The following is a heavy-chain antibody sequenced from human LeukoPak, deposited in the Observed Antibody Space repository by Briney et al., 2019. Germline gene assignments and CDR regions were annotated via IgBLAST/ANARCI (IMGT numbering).Heavy chain of an antibody. CDR3: AKDMSGYYDSSGYFGY. V-gene: IGHV3-9*01. J-gene: IGHJ4*02. CDR1: GFTFDDYA. D-gene: IGHD3-22*01. CDR2: ISWNSGSI. Sequence: GGSLRLSCAASGFTFDDYAMHWVRQAPGKGLEWVSGISWNSGSIGYADSVKGRFTISRDNAKNSLYLQMNSLRAEDTALYYCAKDMSGYYDSSGYFGYWGQGTLVTVSS.